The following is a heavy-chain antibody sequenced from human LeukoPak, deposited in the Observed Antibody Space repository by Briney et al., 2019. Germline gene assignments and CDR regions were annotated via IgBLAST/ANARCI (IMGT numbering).Heavy chain of an antibody. V-gene: IGHV3-30*04. CDR1: GFTFGSYA. J-gene: IGHJ4*02. Sequence: GRSLRLSCAASGFTFGSYAMHWVRQAPGKGLEWVAVISYDGSNKYYADSVKGRFTISRDNSKNTLYLQMNSLRAEDTAVYYCARPAGYCSSTSCYGYYFDYWGQGTLVTVSS. D-gene: IGHD2-2*01. CDR2: ISYDGSNK. CDR3: ARPAGYCSSTSCYGYYFDY.